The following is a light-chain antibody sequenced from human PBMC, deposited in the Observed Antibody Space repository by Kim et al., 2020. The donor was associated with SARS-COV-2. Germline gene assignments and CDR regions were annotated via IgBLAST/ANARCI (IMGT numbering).Light chain of an antibody. J-gene: IGKJ4*01. CDR2: AAS. CDR1: QSFSNS. V-gene: IGKV3-15*01. Sequence: VSPGETATLSCRARQSFSNSLAWYQHKPGQAPRLLIYAASNRASGVPARFRGGGSGTEFTLTISSLQSEDFAVYYCQQFNKWPLTFGGGTKVDIK. CDR3: QQFNKWPLT.